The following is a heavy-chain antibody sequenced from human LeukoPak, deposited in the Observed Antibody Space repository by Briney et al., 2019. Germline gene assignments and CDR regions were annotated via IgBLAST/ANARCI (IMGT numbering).Heavy chain of an antibody. CDR2: INSNGGGT. CDR3: ARSSTGWSVDF. J-gene: IGHJ4*02. Sequence: ASVKVSCKASGYTFIHYGVSWVRQAPGQGLEWMGWINSNGGGTLYAQSLQGRVTLTTDTSTGTLYMELRTLRSDDTAVYYCARSSTGWSVDFWGQGTLVTVSS. CDR1: GYTFIHYG. V-gene: IGHV1-18*01. D-gene: IGHD6-19*01.